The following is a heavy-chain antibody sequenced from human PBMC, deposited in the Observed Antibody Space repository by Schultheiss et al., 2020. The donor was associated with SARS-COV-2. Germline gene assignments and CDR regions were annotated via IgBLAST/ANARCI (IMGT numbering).Heavy chain of an antibody. Sequence: SETLSLTCAVYGGSFSGYYWGWIRQPAGKGLEWIGRIYTSGSTNYNPSLKSRVTMSVDTSKNQFSLKLSSVTAADTAVYYCARGRRCSSTSCYRNWFDPWGQGTLVTVSS. V-gene: IGHV4-59*10. D-gene: IGHD2-2*01. J-gene: IGHJ5*02. CDR2: IYTSGST. CDR1: GGSFSGYY. CDR3: ARGRRCSSTSCYRNWFDP.